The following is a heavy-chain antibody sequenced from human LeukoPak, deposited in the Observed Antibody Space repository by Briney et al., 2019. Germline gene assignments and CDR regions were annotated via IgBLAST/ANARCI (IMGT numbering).Heavy chain of an antibody. CDR2: IYHSGST. V-gene: IGHV4-38-2*02. J-gene: IGHJ4*02. CDR1: GYSISSGYY. Sequence: NPSETLSLTCTVSGYSISSGYYWGWIRQPPGKGLEWIGSIYHSGSTYYNPSLKSRVTISVDTSKNQFSLKLSSVTAADTAVYYCAREVLNYYDSSGYYQFWGQGTLVTVSS. CDR3: AREVLNYYDSSGYYQF. D-gene: IGHD3-22*01.